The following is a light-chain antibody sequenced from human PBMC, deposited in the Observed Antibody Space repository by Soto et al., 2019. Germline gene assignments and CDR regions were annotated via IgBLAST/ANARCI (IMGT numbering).Light chain of an antibody. CDR3: QHYVERSPIT. V-gene: IGKV3-20*01. J-gene: IGKJ5*01. Sequence: EIVMTQSPCTLSLYPGERATLSCRASQSVSSRLAWYQQKPGQAPRLLISGASSRATGIPDRFSGSGSGTDFTLTISRLEPEDYAMYYCQHYVERSPITFGHGTRLEIK. CDR1: QSVSSR. CDR2: GAS.